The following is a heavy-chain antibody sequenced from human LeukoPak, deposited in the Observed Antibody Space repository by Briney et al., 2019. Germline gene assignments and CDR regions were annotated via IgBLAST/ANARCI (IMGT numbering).Heavy chain of an antibody. D-gene: IGHD2-15*01. V-gene: IGHV3-11*04. CDR3: VRDVSRRIGMDV. Sequence: GGSLRLSCAASGFTFNDYYMSWIRQAPGKGLEWLSYINIGGTNTHYADSVKGRFTISRDNAKNSLYLQMNSLRAEDTAVYYCVRDVSRRIGMDVWGQGTTVTVSS. CDR1: GFTFNDYY. CDR2: INIGGTNT. J-gene: IGHJ6*02.